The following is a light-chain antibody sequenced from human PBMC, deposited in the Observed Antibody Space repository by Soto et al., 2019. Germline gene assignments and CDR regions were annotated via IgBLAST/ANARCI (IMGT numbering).Light chain of an antibody. CDR2: AAS. Sequence: EIVLTQSPGTLSLSPGERATLSCRASQSISSNYLAWYQQKPGQAPRLLIYAASTRATGIPDRFSGSGSGTDFTLTINRLEPEDSAVYYCQQYGGSPFTFGQGTKLEIK. V-gene: IGKV3-20*01. CDR3: QQYGGSPFT. J-gene: IGKJ2*01. CDR1: QSISSNY.